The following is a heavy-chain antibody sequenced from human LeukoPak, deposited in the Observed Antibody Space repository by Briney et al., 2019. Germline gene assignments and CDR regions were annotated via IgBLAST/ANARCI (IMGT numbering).Heavy chain of an antibody. Sequence: GGSLRLSCAASGFTFSSYSMNWVRQAPGKGLEWVSSISSSSSYIYYADSVKGRFTISSDNAKNSLYLQMNSLRAEDTAVYYCARVLPDSSGWNFDYWGQGTLVTVSS. D-gene: IGHD6-19*01. CDR3: ARVLPDSSGWNFDY. CDR1: GFTFSSYS. CDR2: ISSSSSYI. V-gene: IGHV3-21*01. J-gene: IGHJ4*02.